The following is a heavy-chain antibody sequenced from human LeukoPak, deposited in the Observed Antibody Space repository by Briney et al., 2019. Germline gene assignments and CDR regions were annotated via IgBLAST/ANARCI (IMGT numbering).Heavy chain of an antibody. Sequence: GGSLRLSCAASGFTFSSYAMSWVRQAPGKGLEWVSAISGSGGSTYYADSVKGRFTISRDNSKNTLYLQMNSLRAEDTAVYYCAKAQYYDILPGYSFFGGGQGTLVTVPS. CDR3: AKAQYYDILPGYSFFG. V-gene: IGHV3-23*01. CDR1: GFTFSSYA. D-gene: IGHD3-9*01. CDR2: ISGSGGST. J-gene: IGHJ4*02.